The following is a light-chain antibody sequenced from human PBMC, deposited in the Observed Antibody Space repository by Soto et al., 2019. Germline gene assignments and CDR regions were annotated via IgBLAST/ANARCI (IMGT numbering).Light chain of an antibody. CDR3: QQYAASPWT. CDR2: GAS. CDR1: QGLNSDS. Sequence: EIVLTQSPATLSLSPGERVTLSCRASQGLNSDSLAWYQHKPGQPPRFLISGASRRNTGLPDRFRGSGSGTDFTLTINGLEPEDFGVYYCQQYAASPWTFGQGTKVELK. V-gene: IGKV3-20*01. J-gene: IGKJ1*01.